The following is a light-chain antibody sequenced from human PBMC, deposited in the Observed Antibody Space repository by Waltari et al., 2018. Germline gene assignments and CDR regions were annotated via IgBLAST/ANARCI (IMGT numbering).Light chain of an antibody. J-gene: IGLJ3*02. CDR3: CSYAGSSTWV. CDR2: EGS. V-gene: IGLV2-23*01. CDR1: SSAVGRYNL. Sequence: QSALTQSASVSGSPGQSLTISCTGTSSAVGRYNLVSWYQQHPGKAPKLMIYEGSKWPSGVSNRFSGSKSGNTASLTISGLQAEDEADYYCCSYAGSSTWVFGGGTKLTVL.